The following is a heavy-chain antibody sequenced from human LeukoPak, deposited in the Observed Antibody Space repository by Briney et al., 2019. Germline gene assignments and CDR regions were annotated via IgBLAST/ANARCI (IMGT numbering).Heavy chain of an antibody. D-gene: IGHD3-3*01. CDR1: GGSTSSSSYY. CDR3: ARHLPSYDFWSGTPYYYYMDV. V-gene: IGHV4-39*01. J-gene: IGHJ6*03. CDR2: IYYSGST. Sequence: SETLSLTCTVSGGSTSSSSYYWGWIRQPPGKGLEWIGSIYYSGSTYYNPSLKSRVTISVDTSKNQFSLKLSSVTAADTAVYYCARHLPSYDFWSGTPYYYYMDVWGKGTTVTVSS.